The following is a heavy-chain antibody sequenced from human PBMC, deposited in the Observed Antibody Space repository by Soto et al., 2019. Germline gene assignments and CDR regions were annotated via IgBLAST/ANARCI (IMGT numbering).Heavy chain of an antibody. Sequence: GASLKISCKGSGYSFTSYWIGWVRQMPGKGLEWMGIIYPGDSDTRYSPSFQGQVTISADKSISTAYLQWSSLKASDTAMYYCARLESSSWSVGWCDPWGQGTLVTVSS. CDR2: IYPGDSDT. V-gene: IGHV5-51*01. CDR3: ARLESSSWSVGWCDP. CDR1: GYSFTSYW. J-gene: IGHJ5*02. D-gene: IGHD6-13*01.